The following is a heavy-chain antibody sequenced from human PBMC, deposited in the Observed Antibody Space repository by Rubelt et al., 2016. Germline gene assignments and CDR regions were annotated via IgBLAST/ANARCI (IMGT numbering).Heavy chain of an antibody. CDR2: IGPGGDIT. CDR1: GFTFTSHG. J-gene: IGHJ6*02. Sequence: QVQLVESGGGLVQPGGSLRLSCVVSGFTFTSHGMHWVRQAPGKGLEWVAVIGPGGDITYYADSVKGRITISRDNSKNTLYRQMGSLRAEETAVYYGAKETEGNYHYYGMDVWGQGTTVTVSS. V-gene: IGHV3-NL1*01. CDR3: AKETEGNYHYYGMDV.